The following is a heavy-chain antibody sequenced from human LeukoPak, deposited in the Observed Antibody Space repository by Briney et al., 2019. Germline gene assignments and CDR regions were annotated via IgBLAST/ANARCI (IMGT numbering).Heavy chain of an antibody. CDR3: AKSFFSRDCSSTNCYLNSDY. V-gene: IGHV3-30*18. J-gene: IGHJ4*02. CDR1: GFTFSSYG. Sequence: PGRSLRLSCAASGFTFSSYGMHWVRQAPGKGLEWVAVISYDGSNKYYADSVKGRFTISRDNAKNTLYLQMNSLRAEDTAVYYCAKSFFSRDCSSTNCYLNSDYWGQGTLVTVSS. CDR2: ISYDGSNK. D-gene: IGHD2-2*01.